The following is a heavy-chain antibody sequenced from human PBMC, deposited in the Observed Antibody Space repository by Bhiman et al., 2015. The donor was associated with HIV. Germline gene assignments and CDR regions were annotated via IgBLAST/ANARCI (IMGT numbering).Heavy chain of an antibody. D-gene: IGHD6-13*01. V-gene: IGHV3-74*01. Sequence: VQLVESGGGLVQPGGSLRLSCAASGFTFSSYWMHWVRQGPGKGLVWVSRINTDGSSTSYADSVKGRFTISRDNAKNTLFLQMKSLRAEDTAVYYCARDTWNIARAGTSFDNWGQGTLVTVSS. CDR2: INTDGSST. CDR3: ARDTWNIARAGTSFDN. CDR1: GFTFSSYW. J-gene: IGHJ4*02.